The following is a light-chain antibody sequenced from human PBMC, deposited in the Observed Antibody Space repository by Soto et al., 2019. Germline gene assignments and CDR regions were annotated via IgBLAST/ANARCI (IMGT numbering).Light chain of an antibody. V-gene: IGKV3-20*01. CDR2: GAS. J-gene: IGKJ1*01. CDR3: QQYGSSPRT. Sequence: EIVLTQSPGTLSLSPGERATLSCRASQSVSSSYLAWYQQKPGQAPRLLISGASSRATGTPDRFSGSGSGTDFTLTISRLEPEDFAVYYCQQYGSSPRTFGQGTQVEIK. CDR1: QSVSSSY.